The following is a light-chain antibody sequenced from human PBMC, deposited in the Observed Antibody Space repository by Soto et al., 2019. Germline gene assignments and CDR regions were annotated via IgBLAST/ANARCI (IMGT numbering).Light chain of an antibody. J-gene: IGKJ1*01. CDR1: QSVSSS. CDR3: QHFHNWPPWT. CDR2: GAS. Sequence: EVVMTQSPDTLSVSPGERATLSCRASQSVSSSLAWYQQKPGQAPRLLIYGASTRATGVPARFSGSGSGTEFTLTISRLQSEDVAVYYCQHFHNWPPWTFGQGTRVETK. V-gene: IGKV3-15*01.